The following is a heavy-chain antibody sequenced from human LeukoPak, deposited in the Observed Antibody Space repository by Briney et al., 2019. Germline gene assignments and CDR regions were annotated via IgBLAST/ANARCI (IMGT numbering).Heavy chain of an antibody. CDR3: ARVATVTRHFDY. CDR1: GGSISSGGYY. J-gene: IGHJ4*02. CDR2: IYYSGST. V-gene: IGHV4-61*08. D-gene: IGHD4-17*01. Sequence: KSSQTLSLTCTVSGGSISSGGYYWSWIRQHPGKGLEWIGYIYYSGSTNYNPSLKSRVTISVDTSKNQFSLKLSSVTAADTAVYYCARVATVTRHFDYWGQGTLVTVSS.